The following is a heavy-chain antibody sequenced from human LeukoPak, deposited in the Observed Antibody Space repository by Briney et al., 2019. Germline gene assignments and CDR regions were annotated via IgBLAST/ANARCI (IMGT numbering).Heavy chain of an antibody. CDR1: GFTFSSYS. Sequence: GGSLRLFCAASGFTFSSYSMNWVRQAPGKGLEWVSSISSSSSYIYYADSVKGRFTISRDNAKNSLYLQMNSLRPEDTAVYYCARERGYSGYDYVDYWGQGTLVTVSS. CDR3: ARERGYSGYDYVDY. J-gene: IGHJ4*02. CDR2: ISSSSSYI. D-gene: IGHD5-12*01. V-gene: IGHV3-21*01.